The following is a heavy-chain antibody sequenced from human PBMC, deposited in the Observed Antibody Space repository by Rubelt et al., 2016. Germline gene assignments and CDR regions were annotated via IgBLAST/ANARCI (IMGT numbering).Heavy chain of an antibody. D-gene: IGHD3-10*01. Sequence: QVQLQESGPGLVKPSETLSLTCTVSGGSISNYYWSWIRQPPGKGLEWIGYIYYSGSTNYSPSLKSRVTISVDTSRNQFSLKLSSVTAADTAVYYCARHGAGSSPVKIWGQGTMVTVSS. CDR3: ARHGAGSSPVKI. J-gene: IGHJ3*02. CDR2: IYYSGST. CDR1: GGSISNYY. V-gene: IGHV4-59*08.